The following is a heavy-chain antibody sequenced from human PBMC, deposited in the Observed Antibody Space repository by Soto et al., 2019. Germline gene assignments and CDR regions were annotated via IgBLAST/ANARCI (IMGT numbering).Heavy chain of an antibody. CDR2: FYYSGST. CDR3: ARDAVGATHFDY. CDR1: GDSVSSGSSY. Sequence: SETLSLTCTVSGDSVSSGSSYWTWIRQPPGKGLEWIGYFYYSGSTNYNPSLKSRVTISGDTSKNHFSLKLNSVTAADTAVYYCARDAVGATHFDYWGQGAPVTVSS. D-gene: IGHD1-26*01. V-gene: IGHV4-61*03. J-gene: IGHJ4*02.